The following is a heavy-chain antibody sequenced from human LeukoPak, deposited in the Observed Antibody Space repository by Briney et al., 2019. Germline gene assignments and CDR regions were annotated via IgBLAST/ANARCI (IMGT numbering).Heavy chain of an antibody. D-gene: IGHD1-26*01. J-gene: IGHJ3*02. V-gene: IGHV3-74*01. CDR2: INSDGSST. Sequence: TGGSLRLSCAASGFTFSSYWMHWVRQAPGKGLVRVSRINSDGSSTIYADSVKGRFTISRDNAKNTLYVQMNSLRVEDTAVYYCARGGSPPEALGDAFDIWGQGTMVTVSS. CDR1: GFTFSSYW. CDR3: ARGGSPPEALGDAFDI.